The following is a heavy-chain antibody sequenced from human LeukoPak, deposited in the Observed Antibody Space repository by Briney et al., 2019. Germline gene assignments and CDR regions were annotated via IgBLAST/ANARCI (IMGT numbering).Heavy chain of an antibody. J-gene: IGHJ4*02. CDR1: GGSISTYY. D-gene: IGHD2-15*01. CDR2: IYHSGST. CDR3: ARHHDGGPKLRLDF. Sequence: SETLSLTCTVSGGSISTYYWSWIRQPPGKGLEWIGYIYHSGSTNYNPSLKSRVTISVDTSKNQFSLRLSSVTAADTAVYFCARHHDGGPKLRLDFWGLGVLVTVSS. V-gene: IGHV4-59*01.